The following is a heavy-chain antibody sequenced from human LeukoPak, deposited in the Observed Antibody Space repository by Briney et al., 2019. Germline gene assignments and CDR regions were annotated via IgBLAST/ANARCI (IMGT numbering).Heavy chain of an antibody. CDR2: ISYSGTP. J-gene: IGHJ4*02. D-gene: IGHD4-17*01. Sequence: SETLSLTCNVSGGSINTANYCWTWIRQPPGKGLEWIGYISYSGTPYYNPSLNSRVTISLDTSKNQFSLILNSVTAADTAMYYCARDRYGDFEDYWGQGTLVTVSS. CDR1: GGSINTANYC. CDR3: ARDRYGDFEDY. V-gene: IGHV4-30-4*08.